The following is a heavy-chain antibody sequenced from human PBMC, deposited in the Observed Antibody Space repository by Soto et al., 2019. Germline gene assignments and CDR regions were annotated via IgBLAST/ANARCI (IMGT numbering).Heavy chain of an antibody. V-gene: IGHV3-49*04. CDR1: GFTFGDYA. J-gene: IGHJ6*02. CDR2: IRSKAYGGTT. D-gene: IGHD3-3*01. Sequence: GSLRLSCTASGFTFGDYAMSWVRQAPGKGLEWVGFIRSKAYGGTTEYAASVKGRFTISRDDSKSIAYLQMNSLKTEDTAVYYCAKDSWAIFGVPAGEYYAMDVWGQGTTVTVSS. CDR3: AKDSWAIFGVPAGEYYAMDV.